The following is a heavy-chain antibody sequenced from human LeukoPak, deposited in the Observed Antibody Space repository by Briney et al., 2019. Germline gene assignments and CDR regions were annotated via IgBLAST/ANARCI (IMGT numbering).Heavy chain of an antibody. CDR3: AREGDMTPFDY. CDR1: GGTFTSYT. V-gene: IGHV1-69*10. J-gene: IGHJ4*02. CDR2: IITILGIA. Sequence: GASXKVSCKASGGTFTSYTISWVRQAPGQGREWMGGIITILGIANYAQKFQGRVTITADKSTSTAYMELSSLRSEGTAVYYCAREGDMTPFDYWGQGTLVTVSS.